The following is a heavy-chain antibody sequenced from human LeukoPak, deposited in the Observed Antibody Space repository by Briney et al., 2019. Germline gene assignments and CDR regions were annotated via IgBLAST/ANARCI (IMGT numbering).Heavy chain of an antibody. CDR3: ARGISPGYYDSSGYYSDAFDI. D-gene: IGHD3-22*01. CDR2: ISSSSSTI. J-gene: IGHJ3*02. Sequence: GGSLRLSCAASGFTFSSYSMNWVRQAPGKGLEWVSYISSSSSTIYYADSVKGRFTISRDNAKNSLYLQMNSLRAEDTAVYYCARGISPGYYDSSGYYSDAFDIWGQGTMVTVSS. V-gene: IGHV3-48*04. CDR1: GFTFSSYS.